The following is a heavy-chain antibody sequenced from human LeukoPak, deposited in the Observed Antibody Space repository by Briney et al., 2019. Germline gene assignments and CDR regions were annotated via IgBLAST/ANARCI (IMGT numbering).Heavy chain of an antibody. CDR3: AGAGSGSGYPLDY. Sequence: GASVKVSRKASVATFSSYAISWVPQAPGQGLEWMGRIIPIFGIANYAQKLQGRVTITADKSTSTAYMELSSLRSEDTAVYYCAGAGSGSGYPLDYWGQGTLVTVSS. D-gene: IGHD3-3*01. CDR2: IIPIFGIA. V-gene: IGHV1-69*04. CDR1: VATFSSYA. J-gene: IGHJ4*02.